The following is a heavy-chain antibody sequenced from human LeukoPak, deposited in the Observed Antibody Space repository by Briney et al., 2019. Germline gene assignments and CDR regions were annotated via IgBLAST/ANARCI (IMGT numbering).Heavy chain of an antibody. V-gene: IGHV3-11*01. CDR3: ARDNGAAAVNFDY. CDR1: GFTFSDYD. J-gene: IGHJ4*02. Sequence: GGSLRLSCAASGFTFSDYDLSWVRQAPGKGLEWVSCISSSGSTIYYAESVKGRFTMSRDNAKNPLYLQMNSLRAEDTAVYYCARDNGAAAVNFDYWGQGTLVTVSS. D-gene: IGHD6-13*01. CDR2: ISSSGSTI.